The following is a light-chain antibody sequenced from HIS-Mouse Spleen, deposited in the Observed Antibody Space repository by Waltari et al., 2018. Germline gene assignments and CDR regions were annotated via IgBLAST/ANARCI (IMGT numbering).Light chain of an antibody. CDR2: AAT. CDR3: QQLNSYPPT. J-gene: IGKJ1*01. Sequence: DIQLTQSPSFLSASVGDRVTITCRASQGISSYLAWYQQKPGKAPKLLIYAATTLQSGVPSRFSGNGSGTAFNLTISSLQPEDFATYYCQQLNSYPPTFGQGTKVEIK. CDR1: QGISSY. V-gene: IGKV1-9*01.